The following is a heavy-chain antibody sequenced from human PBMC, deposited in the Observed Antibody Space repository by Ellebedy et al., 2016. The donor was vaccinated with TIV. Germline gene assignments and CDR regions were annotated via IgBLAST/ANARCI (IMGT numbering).Heavy chain of an antibody. CDR2: MNPKSGDT. V-gene: IGHV1-8*01. D-gene: IGHD3-3*01. Sequence: AASVKVSCKTSGFTFTNYDINWVRQASGQGPEWMGWMNPKSGDTNYAQKFQGRVTMTRNTSITTAYMELSSLRSDDTAGYYCARGKLRFLESLGDWFDPWGQGTLVTVSS. CDR1: GFTFTNYD. CDR3: ARGKLRFLESLGDWFDP. J-gene: IGHJ5*02.